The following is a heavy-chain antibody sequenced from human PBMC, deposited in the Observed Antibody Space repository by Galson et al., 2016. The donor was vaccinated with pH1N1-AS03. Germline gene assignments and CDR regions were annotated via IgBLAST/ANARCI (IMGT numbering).Heavy chain of an antibody. CDR1: GRSFSGYY. V-gene: IGHV4-34*01. CDR2: INGSGST. Sequence: LSLTCAVYGRSFSGYYWSWIRQSPGKGLEWIGEINGSGSTNYNPSLKSRVTISINTSKIQFSLNLSSVTAADTAVYYCARKRYYANFDYWGQGTLVIVSS. CDR3: ARKRYYANFDY. J-gene: IGHJ4*02. D-gene: IGHD1-26*01.